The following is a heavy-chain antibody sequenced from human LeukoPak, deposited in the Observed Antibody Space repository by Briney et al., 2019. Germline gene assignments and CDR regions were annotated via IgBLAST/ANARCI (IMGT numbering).Heavy chain of an antibody. CDR1: GGSISSSIHY. CDR3: ARLPDRSSTTCLNDK. Sequence: MPSETLSLTCTVSGGSISSSIHYWGWIRQPPGKGLEWIGSIYYSGSTYYNPSLKSRVTISVDTSKSQFSLKLRSLTAADTAVYYCARLPDRSSTTCLNDKWGQGTLVTVSS. CDR2: IYYSGST. J-gene: IGHJ4*02. V-gene: IGHV4-39*01. D-gene: IGHD2-2*01.